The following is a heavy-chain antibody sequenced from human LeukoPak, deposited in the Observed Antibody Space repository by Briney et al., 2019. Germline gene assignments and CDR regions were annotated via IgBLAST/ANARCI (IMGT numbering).Heavy chain of an antibody. J-gene: IGHJ4*02. D-gene: IGHD5-24*01. V-gene: IGHV1-18*01. CDR3: ARRRLGKITGGAFNY. CDR2: ISGYQGST. Sequence: ASVKVSCKASGYTFTNYGITWLRQAPGQGLEWMGWISGYQGSTKYAQNFQGRVTMTIDTSTSTAYMDLRSLRSDDTAIYFCARRRLGKITGGAFNYWGPGT. CDR1: GYTFTNYG.